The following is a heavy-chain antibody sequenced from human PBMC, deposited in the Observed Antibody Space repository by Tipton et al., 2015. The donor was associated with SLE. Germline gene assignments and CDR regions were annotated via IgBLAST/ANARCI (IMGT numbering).Heavy chain of an antibody. CDR2: IYPGDSDT. Sequence: QLVQSGAEVKKPGESLKISYKGSGYSFTSYWIGWVRQMPGKGLEWMGIIYPGDSDTRYSPSFQGQVTISADKSISTAYLQWSSLKASDTAMYYCARSSSGSYSHDAFDIWGQGTMVAVSS. D-gene: IGHD1-26*01. CDR1: GYSFTSYW. J-gene: IGHJ3*02. CDR3: ARSSSGSYSHDAFDI. V-gene: IGHV5-51*03.